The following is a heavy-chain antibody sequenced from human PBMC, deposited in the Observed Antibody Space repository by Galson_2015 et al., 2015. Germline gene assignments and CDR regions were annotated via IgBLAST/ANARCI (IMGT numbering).Heavy chain of an antibody. D-gene: IGHD4-17*01. V-gene: IGHV3-15*01. J-gene: IGHJ3*02. CDR3: ATNGDYDAFDI. Sequence: AASGFSFSYGWMSWVRQAPGKGLEWVGRIKSKTDGGTRDYAAPVKGRFTISRDDSKNTLYLQMNSLKIEDTAVYYCATNGDYDAFDIWGQGTIVTVSS. CDR2: IKSKTDGGTR. CDR1: GFSFSYGW.